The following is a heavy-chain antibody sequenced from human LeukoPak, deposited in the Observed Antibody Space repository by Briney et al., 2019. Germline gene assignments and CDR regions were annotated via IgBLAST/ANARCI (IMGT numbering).Heavy chain of an antibody. CDR2: IYYSGST. J-gene: IGHJ4*02. Sequence: SETLSLTCTVSGGSISSGDYYWSWIRQPPGKGLEWIGYIYYSGSTNYNPSLKSRVTISVDRSKNQFSLKLSSVTAADTAVYYCAREVGTGTCDYWGQGTLVTVSS. V-gene: IGHV4-61*08. CDR3: AREVGTGTCDY. CDR1: GGSISSGDYY. D-gene: IGHD1-7*01.